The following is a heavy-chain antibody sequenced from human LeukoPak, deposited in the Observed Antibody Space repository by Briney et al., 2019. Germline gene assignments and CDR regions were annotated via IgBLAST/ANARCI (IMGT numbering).Heavy chain of an antibody. CDR1: GFTFSSYS. J-gene: IGHJ4*02. V-gene: IGHV3-21*01. CDR2: ISSSSSYI. Sequence: GGSLRLSCAASGFTFSSYSMNWVRQAPGKGLEWVSSISSSSSYIYYADSVKGRFTISRDNAKNSLYLQMNSLRAEDTAVYYCARDDTISVDSHFDYWGQGTLVTVSS. D-gene: IGHD2-21*01. CDR3: ARDDTISVDSHFDY.